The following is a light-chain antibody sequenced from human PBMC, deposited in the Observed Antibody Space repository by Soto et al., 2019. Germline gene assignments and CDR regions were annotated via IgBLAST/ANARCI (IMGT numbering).Light chain of an antibody. CDR2: SNN. J-gene: IGLJ1*01. CDR1: SSNFGTNF. V-gene: IGLV1-44*01. Sequence: QSVLTQPPSASVTPGQRVSISCSGSSSNFGTNFVDWYQQLPGTAPKLLIYSNNQRPSGVPARFSGSKSGTSASLAISGLQYEDEADYYCAAWDDSLIAYVFGSGTKLTVL. CDR3: AAWDDSLIAYV.